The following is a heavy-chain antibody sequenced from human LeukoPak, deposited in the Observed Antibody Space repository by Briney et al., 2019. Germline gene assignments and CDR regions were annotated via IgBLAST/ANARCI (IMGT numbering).Heavy chain of an antibody. CDR3: AKDPGSGSYNVYYFDY. Sequence: PGRSLRLSCAASGFTFSSYAMHWVRQAPGKGLEWVAVISYDGSNKYYADSVKGRFTISRDNSKNTLYLQMNSLRAEDTAVYYCAKDPGSGSYNVYYFDYWGQGTLVTVSS. V-gene: IGHV3-30-3*01. CDR2: ISYDGSNK. D-gene: IGHD3-10*01. CDR1: GFTFSSYA. J-gene: IGHJ4*02.